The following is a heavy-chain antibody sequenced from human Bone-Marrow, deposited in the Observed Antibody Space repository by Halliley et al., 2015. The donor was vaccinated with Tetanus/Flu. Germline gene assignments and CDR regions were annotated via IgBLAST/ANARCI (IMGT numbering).Heavy chain of an antibody. CDR3: ARLGKEWESTLPDY. Sequence: SLRLSCAASGFTFSSYAMHWVRQAPGKGLEYVSAISTNGGSTYYANSVEGRFTISRDNSKNTLYLQMGSLRADDMAVYYCARLGKEWESTLPDYWGQGTLVTVSS. CDR1: GFTFSSYA. CDR2: ISTNGGST. D-gene: IGHD1-26*01. J-gene: IGHJ4*02. V-gene: IGHV3-64*01.